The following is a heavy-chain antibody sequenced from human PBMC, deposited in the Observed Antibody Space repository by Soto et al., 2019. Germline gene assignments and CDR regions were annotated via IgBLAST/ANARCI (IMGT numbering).Heavy chain of an antibody. J-gene: IGHJ6*02. CDR3: ARVRDPHLDHYGLDV. Sequence: ASVKVSCKTSGFRFDVYGLHWVRQAPRQGLEWMGGLIPIYDAPNYAQKFQGRVTITADRSTSTVYLELNSLRSEDTAVYFCARVRDPHLDHYGLDVWGQGTTVTVSS. CDR2: LIPIYDAP. CDR1: GFRFDVYG. V-gene: IGHV1-69*06.